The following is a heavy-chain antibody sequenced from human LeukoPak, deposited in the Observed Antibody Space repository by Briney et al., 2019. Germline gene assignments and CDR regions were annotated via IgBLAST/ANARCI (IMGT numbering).Heavy chain of an antibody. V-gene: IGHV3-74*01. CDR2: ISSDGSSV. D-gene: IGHD6-19*01. J-gene: IGHJ3*02. CDR1: GFIFSNHW. Sequence: PGGSLRLSCAASGFIFSNHWMHWVRQAPGKGLVWVSRISSDGSSVSYADSVRGRFIISRDNAKNTLYLQMNSLRAEDTAVYYCTRVAVPGTRSFDIWGQGTMVTVSS. CDR3: TRVAVPGTRSFDI.